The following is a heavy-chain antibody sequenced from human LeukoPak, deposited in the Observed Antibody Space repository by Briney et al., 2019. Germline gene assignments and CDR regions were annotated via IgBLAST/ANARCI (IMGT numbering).Heavy chain of an antibody. V-gene: IGHV3-21*01. D-gene: IGHD6-19*01. CDR2: ISNSGDYI. Sequence: PGGSLRLSCTVSGFTFSSFTMNWVRQGPGKGLEWVASISNSGDYISYADSLKGRFTISRDNAKNSLFLQMSSLRAEDTAVYYCARGMYAGWYFAFDIWGQGTMVTVSS. CDR3: ARGMYAGWYFAFDI. CDR1: GFTFSSFT. J-gene: IGHJ3*02.